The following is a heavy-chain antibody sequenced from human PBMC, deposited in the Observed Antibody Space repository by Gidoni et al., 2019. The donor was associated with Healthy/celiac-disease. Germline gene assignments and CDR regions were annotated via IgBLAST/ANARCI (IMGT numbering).Heavy chain of an antibody. CDR3: ARESSMVRGVSPDY. Sequence: QLQLQESGPGLVKPSETLSLTCTVSGGSISSSSYYWGWIRQPPGKGLEWIGSIYYSGSTYYNPSLKSRVTISVDTSKNQFSLKLSSVTAADTAVYYCARESSMVRGVSPDYWGQGTLVTVSS. CDR2: IYYSGST. V-gene: IGHV4-39*02. CDR1: GGSISSSSYY. J-gene: IGHJ4*02. D-gene: IGHD3-10*01.